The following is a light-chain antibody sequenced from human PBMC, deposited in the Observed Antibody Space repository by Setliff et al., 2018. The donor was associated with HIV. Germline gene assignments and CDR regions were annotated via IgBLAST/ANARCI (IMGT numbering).Light chain of an antibody. CDR2: YNN. CDR1: NFGSEY. CDR3: QVWDTNNDLGV. Sequence: SYELTQPPSVSVAPGETARITCGGNNFGSEYLHWYQQRPGQAPVVVIYYNNERPSGIPERFSGSNSGSMAALTISRVEAGDEADYYCQVWDTNNDLGVFGGGTK. V-gene: IGLV3-21*04. J-gene: IGLJ3*02.